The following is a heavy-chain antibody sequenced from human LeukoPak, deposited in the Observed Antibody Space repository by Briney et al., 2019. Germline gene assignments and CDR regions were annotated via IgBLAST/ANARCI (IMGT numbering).Heavy chain of an antibody. CDR1: GGSISSYY. J-gene: IGHJ5*02. D-gene: IGHD5-18*01. Sequence: PSETLSLTCTVSGGSISSYYWSWIRQSPGKGLEXXXXNYFSGSTNYNPSLKSRVTISVDTSKNQFSLKLSSVTAADTAVYYCARDRFSYGDANRFDPWGQGTLVTVSS. V-gene: IGHV4-59*01. CDR2: NYFSGST. CDR3: ARDRFSYGDANRFDP.